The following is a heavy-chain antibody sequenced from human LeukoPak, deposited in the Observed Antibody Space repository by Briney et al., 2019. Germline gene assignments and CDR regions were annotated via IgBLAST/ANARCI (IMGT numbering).Heavy chain of an antibody. CDR1: GGSFSGYY. Sequence: SETLSLTCAVYGGSFSGYYWSWIRQPPGKGLEWIGEINHSGSTNYNPSLKSRVTISVDTSKNQFSLKLSSVTAADTAVYYCARVSRGDRDKKDYYYYGMDVWGQGTTVTVSS. CDR2: INHSGST. D-gene: IGHD4-17*01. J-gene: IGHJ6*02. V-gene: IGHV4-34*01. CDR3: ARVSRGDRDKKDYYYYGMDV.